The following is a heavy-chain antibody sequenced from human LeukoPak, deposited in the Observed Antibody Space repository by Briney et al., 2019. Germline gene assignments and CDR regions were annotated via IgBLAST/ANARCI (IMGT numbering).Heavy chain of an antibody. Sequence: SETLSLTCALYGGSFSGYYWSWIRQPPRKGREWIGEINHSGSTNYNPSLKSRVSISVDSSKNQFSLKVSSVTAADTAVYYCARGSDTAAGLYWGQGTLVTVSS. D-gene: IGHD6-13*01. J-gene: IGHJ4*02. CDR2: INHSGST. CDR3: ARGSDTAAGLY. V-gene: IGHV4-34*01. CDR1: GGSFSGYY.